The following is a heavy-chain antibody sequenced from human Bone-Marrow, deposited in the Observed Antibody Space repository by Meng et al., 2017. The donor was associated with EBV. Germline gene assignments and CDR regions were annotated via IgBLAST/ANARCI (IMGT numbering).Heavy chain of an antibody. Sequence: QGELVASGGGVGQHGRSLRLSCAASGFTFSSYGMHWVRQAPGKGLEWVAVISYDGSNKYYADSVKGRFTISRDNSKNTLYLQMNSLRAEDTAVYYCAKDQGGSYYEYFDYWGQGTLVTVSS. CDR2: ISYDGSNK. D-gene: IGHD1-26*01. J-gene: IGHJ4*02. V-gene: IGHV3-30*18. CDR1: GFTFSSYG. CDR3: AKDQGGSYYEYFDY.